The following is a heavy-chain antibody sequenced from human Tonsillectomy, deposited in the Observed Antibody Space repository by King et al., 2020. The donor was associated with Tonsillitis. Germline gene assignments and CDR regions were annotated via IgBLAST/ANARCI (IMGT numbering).Heavy chain of an antibody. CDR2: ISSSGSTI. Sequence: VQLVESGGGLVKPGGSLRLSCAASGFTFSDYYMSWIRQAPGKGLEWVSYISSSGSTIYYADSVKGRFTISRDNAKNSLYLQMNSLRADDTAVYYCARDPSTSAGWFWSGYYGYYYYGMVVWGQGTTVTVSS. CDR3: ARDPSTSAGWFWSGYYGYYYYGMVV. V-gene: IGHV3-11*01. CDR1: GFTFSDYY. J-gene: IGHJ6*02. D-gene: IGHD3-3*01.